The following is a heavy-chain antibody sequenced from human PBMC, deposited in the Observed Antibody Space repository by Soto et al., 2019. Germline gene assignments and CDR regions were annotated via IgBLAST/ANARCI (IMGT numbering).Heavy chain of an antibody. D-gene: IGHD3-16*01. CDR1: GYTFTSYY. Sequence: QVQLVQSGAEVKKPGASVKVSCKASGYTFTSYYMHWVRQAPGQGLEWMGIINPSGGSTSYAQKFQVRVNMTRDTSTSTVYMERRSLRSENTAVYYCARDHVMGGEFDCWGQGTLVTVSS. CDR2: INPSGGST. J-gene: IGHJ4*02. CDR3: ARDHVMGGEFDC. V-gene: IGHV1-46*01.